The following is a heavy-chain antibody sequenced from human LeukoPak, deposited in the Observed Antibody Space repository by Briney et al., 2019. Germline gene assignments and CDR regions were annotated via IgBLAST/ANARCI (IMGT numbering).Heavy chain of an antibody. CDR2: IYYSGST. J-gene: IGHJ6*02. D-gene: IGHD2-2*01. V-gene: IGHV4-39*01. CDR3: AGQRYRSSNRCYYGMDV. Sequence: PSGTLSLTCTVSGGSISSSSYYWGWIRQPPGKGLDWIGSIYYSGSTYYNPSLKSRVTISVDTSNNQFSLKLSSVTAADTAVYYCAGQRYRSSNRCYYGMDVWGQGTTVTVSS. CDR1: GGSISSSSYY.